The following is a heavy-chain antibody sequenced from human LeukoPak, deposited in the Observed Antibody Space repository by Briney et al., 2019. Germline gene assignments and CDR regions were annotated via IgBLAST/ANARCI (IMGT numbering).Heavy chain of an antibody. CDR3: ARADDFWSGYFH. V-gene: IGHV1-69*05. Sequence: ASVKVSCKASGYTFTGYYMHWVRQAPGQGLEWMGGIIPIFGTANYAQKFQGRVTITTDESTSTAYMELSSLRSEDTAVYYCARADDFWSGYFHWGQGTLVTVSS. J-gene: IGHJ4*02. D-gene: IGHD3-3*01. CDR2: IIPIFGTA. CDR1: GYTFTGYY.